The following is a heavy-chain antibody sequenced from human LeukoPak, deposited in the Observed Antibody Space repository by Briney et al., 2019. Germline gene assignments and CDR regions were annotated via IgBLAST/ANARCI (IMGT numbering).Heavy chain of an antibody. D-gene: IGHD1-14*01. V-gene: IGHV3-23*01. J-gene: IGHJ4*02. Sequence: GGSLRLSCAASGFTFSSYSMNWVRQAPGKGLEWVSVISGSGGSTYYADSVKGRFTLSRDNSKNTLYLQMNSLRAEDTAVYYCATRNPLAHFDYWGQGTLVTVSS. CDR3: ATRNPLAHFDY. CDR2: ISGSGGST. CDR1: GFTFSSYS.